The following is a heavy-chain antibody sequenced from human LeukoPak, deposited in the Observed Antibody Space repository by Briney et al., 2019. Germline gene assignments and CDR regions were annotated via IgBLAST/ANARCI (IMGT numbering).Heavy chain of an antibody. CDR2: IYYSGST. V-gene: IGHV4-59*01. CDR1: GGSISSYY. Sequence: SETLSLTCTVSGGSISSYYWSCIRQPPGKGLEWIGYIYYSGSTNYNPSLKSRVTISVDTSKNQFSLKLSSVTAADTAVYYCARGAMATISPFDYWGQGTLVTVSS. J-gene: IGHJ4*02. CDR3: ARGAMATISPFDY. D-gene: IGHD5-24*01.